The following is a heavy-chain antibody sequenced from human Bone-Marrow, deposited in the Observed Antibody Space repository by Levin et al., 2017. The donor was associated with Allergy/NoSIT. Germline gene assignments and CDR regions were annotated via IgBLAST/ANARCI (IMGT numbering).Heavy chain of an antibody. CDR3: ARAGNWFDA. CDR2: IFTTGST. V-gene: IGHV4-4*07. Sequence: SQTLSLTCLVSRGSNRNYYWSWIRPPAGKGLEWIGNIFTTGSTNYNPSLKNRVTMSMGPSNNQFSLILTSVTAAATAVYYCARAGNWFDAWGQGTPVTVSS. J-gene: IGHJ5*02. CDR1: RGSNRNYY.